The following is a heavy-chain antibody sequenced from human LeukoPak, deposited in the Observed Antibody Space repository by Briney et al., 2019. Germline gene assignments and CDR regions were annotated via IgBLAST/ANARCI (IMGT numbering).Heavy chain of an antibody. CDR3: ARDLAYSRLDY. CDR1: GLTFSSSW. Sequence: GGSLRLSCAVSGLTFSSSWMDWVCQAPGKGLEWVASINPDGNKKYSADSVKGRFTISRDNAENSLYLQMNSLRVEDTAFYYCARDLAYSRLDYWGQGMLVTVSS. CDR2: INPDGNKK. V-gene: IGHV3-7*01. D-gene: IGHD5-18*01. J-gene: IGHJ4*02.